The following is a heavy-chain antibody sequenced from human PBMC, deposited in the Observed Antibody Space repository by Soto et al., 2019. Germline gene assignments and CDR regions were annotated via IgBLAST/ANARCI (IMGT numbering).Heavy chain of an antibody. Sequence: EVQLLESGGGLVQPGGSLRLSCAASGFTFSSYAMSWVRQAPGKGLEWVSVISGSGDSTYYADSVRGRFTISRDKSKNTLYLKMNGLRAEDTAVYYCAKDRDGAAAGPTKFYGMDVWGQGTTVTVSS. CDR1: GFTFSSYA. CDR2: ISGSGDST. CDR3: AKDRDGAAAGPTKFYGMDV. V-gene: IGHV3-23*01. D-gene: IGHD6-13*01. J-gene: IGHJ6*02.